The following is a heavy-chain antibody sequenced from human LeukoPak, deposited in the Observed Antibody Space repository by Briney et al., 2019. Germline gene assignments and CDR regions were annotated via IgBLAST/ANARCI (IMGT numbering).Heavy chain of an antibody. CDR3: ARALSELATIGEDFDY. CDR1: GYTFTSYA. V-gene: IGHV1-46*01. D-gene: IGHD5-24*01. Sequence: ASVKVSCKASGYTFTSYAMNWVRQAPGQGLEWMGIINPSGGSTSYAQKFQGRVTMTRDTSTNTVFMDLSSLRSEDTAMYYCARALSELATIGEDFDYWGQGTLVTVSS. J-gene: IGHJ4*02. CDR2: INPSGGST.